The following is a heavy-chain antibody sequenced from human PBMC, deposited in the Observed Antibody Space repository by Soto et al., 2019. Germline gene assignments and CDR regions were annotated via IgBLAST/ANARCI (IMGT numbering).Heavy chain of an antibody. Sequence: QVQLQESGPGLVKPSETLSLTCTVSGGSMTGYFWSWIRQPAGKALERIGHVYNSGNTDSNPSLVSRITISVDTSKRQFSLKVQSATAADTAVYYCARTHWVSSTEYWRQGILVTVSS. D-gene: IGHD2-2*01. CDR2: VYNSGNT. CDR1: GGSMTGYF. CDR3: ARTHWVSSTEY. J-gene: IGHJ4*02. V-gene: IGHV4-59*01.